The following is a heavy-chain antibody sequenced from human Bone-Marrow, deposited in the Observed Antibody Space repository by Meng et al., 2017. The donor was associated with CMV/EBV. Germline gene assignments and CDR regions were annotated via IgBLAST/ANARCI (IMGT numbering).Heavy chain of an antibody. CDR2: INNDGSDT. CDR3: ARGTKRPCTGTSCYTLDS. D-gene: IGHD2-2*02. J-gene: IGHJ4*02. CDR1: GFTFSSYW. Sequence: LSLTWAASGFTFSSYWMHWVRQAPGKGLVWVSRINNDGSDTTYADSVKGRFTISRDNAKNTLYLQMNSLRGEDTAVYYCARGTKRPCTGTSCYTLDSWGQGTLVTVSS. V-gene: IGHV3-74*01.